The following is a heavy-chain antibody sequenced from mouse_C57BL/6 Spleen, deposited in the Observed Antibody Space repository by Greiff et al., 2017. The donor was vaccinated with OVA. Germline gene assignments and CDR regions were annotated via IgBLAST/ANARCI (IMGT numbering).Heavy chain of an antibody. CDR3: ARYSITTVVDYYAMDY. CDR2: INPSTGGT. CDR1: GYSFTGYY. J-gene: IGHJ4*01. Sequence: VQLQQSGPELVKPGASVKISCKASGYSFTGYYMNWVKQSPEKSLEWIGEINPSTGGTTYNQKFKAKATLTVDKSSSTAYMQLKSLTSEDSAVYYCARYSITTVVDYYAMDYWGQGTSVTVSS. D-gene: IGHD1-1*01. V-gene: IGHV1-42*01.